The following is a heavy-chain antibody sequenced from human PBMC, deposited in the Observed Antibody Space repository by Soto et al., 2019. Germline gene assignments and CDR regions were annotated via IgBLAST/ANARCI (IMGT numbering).Heavy chain of an antibody. V-gene: IGHV1-18*01. D-gene: IGHD1-1*01. J-gene: IGHJ4*02. CDR1: GYTFTSYG. CDR2: LSAHNGNT. Sequence: QVHLVQSGAEVKKPGASVKVSCKASGYTFTSYGITWVRQAPGQGLEWMGWLSAHNGNTDYAQKLQGRVIVTRDTSAGTAYMELRSLISDDTAVYYCARGRYGDYWGQGAVVTVSS. CDR3: ARGRYGDY.